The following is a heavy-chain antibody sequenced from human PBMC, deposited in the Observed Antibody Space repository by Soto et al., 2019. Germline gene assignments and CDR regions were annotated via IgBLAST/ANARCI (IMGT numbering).Heavy chain of an antibody. V-gene: IGHV4-59*08. J-gene: IGHJ6*03. Sequence: TSETLSLTCTVSGGSISSYYWSWIRQPPGKGLEWIGYIYYSGSTNYNPSLKSRVTISVDTSKNQFSLKLSSVTAADTAVYYCARLDGDYFGSYYYYMDGWGKGNTVTFSS. D-gene: IGHD4-17*01. CDR2: IYYSGST. CDR1: GGSISSYY. CDR3: ARLDGDYFGSYYYYMDG.